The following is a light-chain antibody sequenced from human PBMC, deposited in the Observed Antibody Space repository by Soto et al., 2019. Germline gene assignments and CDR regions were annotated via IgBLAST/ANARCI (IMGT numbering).Light chain of an antibody. CDR3: QQADSLPLVT. CDR2: AAY. CDR1: QGIRND. Sequence: DIPMTRSPASLSSSAGDRVTLSCRASQGIRNDLGWYQQKPGKAPKRMIYAAYSLQSGVPSRFSGSGCGTEFAPTISSLQPEDFANPYCQQADSLPLVTCGQGTRLEIK. V-gene: IGKV1-17*01. J-gene: IGKJ5*01.